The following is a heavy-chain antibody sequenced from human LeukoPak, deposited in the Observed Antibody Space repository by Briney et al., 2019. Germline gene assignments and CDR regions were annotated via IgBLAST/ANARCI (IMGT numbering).Heavy chain of an antibody. CDR1: GGSISSYY. V-gene: IGHV4-4*07. Sequence: SETLSLTCTVSGGSISSYYWSWIRQPAGKGPEWSGRIYTSGSSNSNPSLKSRVTMSADTSKNQFSLKLSSVTAADTAVYYCARDISVAGSFLLFDYWGQGTLVTVSS. CDR2: IYTSGSS. D-gene: IGHD6-19*01. J-gene: IGHJ4*02. CDR3: ARDISVAGSFLLFDY.